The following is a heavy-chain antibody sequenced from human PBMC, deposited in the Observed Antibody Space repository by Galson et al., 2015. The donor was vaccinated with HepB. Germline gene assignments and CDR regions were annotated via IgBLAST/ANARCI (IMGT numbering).Heavy chain of an antibody. Sequence: QSGAEVKEPGESLKISCKTSGYRFTSYWIGWVRQMPGKGLEWVGIIYPGDSDTRYSPSFQGQVTISADRSITTAFLQWSSLKASDTAIYYCARRGLAASGADYWGQGTLVSVSS. J-gene: IGHJ4*02. CDR1: GYRFTSYW. V-gene: IGHV5-51*01. D-gene: IGHD6-13*01. CDR2: IYPGDSDT. CDR3: ARRGLAASGADY.